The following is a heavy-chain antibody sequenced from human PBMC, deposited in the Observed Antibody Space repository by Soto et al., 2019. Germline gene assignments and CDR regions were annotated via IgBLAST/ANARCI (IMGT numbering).Heavy chain of an antibody. J-gene: IGHJ6*02. V-gene: IGHV3-23*01. Sequence: PGGSLRLSCAASGFTFRSYDMRWVRQAPGRGWEWVSVISGSGGSTYYADSVKGRFTISRDNSKNTLYLQMNSLRAEDTAVYYCAKVSDSSSWYGDYYYGMDVWGQGITVTVSS. CDR1: GFTFRSYD. CDR2: ISGSGGST. CDR3: AKVSDSSSWYGDYYYGMDV. D-gene: IGHD6-13*01.